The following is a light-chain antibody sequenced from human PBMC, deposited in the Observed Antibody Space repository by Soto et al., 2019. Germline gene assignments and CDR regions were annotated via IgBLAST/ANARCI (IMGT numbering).Light chain of an antibody. V-gene: IGLV1-40*01. CDR2: DNT. J-gene: IGLJ2*01. CDR1: SSDIGAGYR. Sequence: QLVLTQPPSVSGAPGERVTISCTGSSSDIGAGYRVRWYQQVPGTAPKLLIYDNTNRPSGVPARFSGSKSGTSASLAISGLQAEDEADYYCQSFDKYLRAVVFGGGTKLTVL. CDR3: QSFDKYLRAVV.